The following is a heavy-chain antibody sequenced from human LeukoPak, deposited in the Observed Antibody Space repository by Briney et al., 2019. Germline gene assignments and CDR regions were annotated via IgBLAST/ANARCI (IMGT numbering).Heavy chain of an antibody. J-gene: IGHJ4*02. V-gene: IGHV3-21*01. Sequence: GESLRLSCAASGFIFSTYTMNWVRKAPGKGLEWVSSITSGSTYISYADSLKGRFTVSRDNARNSLYLQMNSLRAEDTAVYYCARDACSSTSCFRDSWGQGTLVTVSS. CDR3: ARDACSSTSCFRDS. D-gene: IGHD2-2*01. CDR1: GFIFSTYT. CDR2: ITSGSTYI.